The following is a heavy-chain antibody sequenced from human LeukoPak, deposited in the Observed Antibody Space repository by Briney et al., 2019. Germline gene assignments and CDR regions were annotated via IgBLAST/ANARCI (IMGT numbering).Heavy chain of an antibody. D-gene: IGHD3-10*01. V-gene: IGHV3-20*04. Sequence: GGSLRLSCAASGFTFSDYNINWVRQAPGKGLEWVSGINWNGGSTAYADSVKGRFTISRDNAKNSLYLQMNSLRAEDTALYYCARERGYYYGSGSRDHYYFDYWGQGTLVTVSS. CDR3: ARERGYYYGSGSRDHYYFDY. CDR2: INWNGGST. J-gene: IGHJ4*02. CDR1: GFTFSDYN.